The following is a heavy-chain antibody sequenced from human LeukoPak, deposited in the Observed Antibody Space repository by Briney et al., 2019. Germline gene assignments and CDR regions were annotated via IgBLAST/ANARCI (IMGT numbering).Heavy chain of an antibody. D-gene: IGHD5-18*01. CDR1: GYTFTSYG. CDR2: ISAYNGNT. V-gene: IGHV1-18*01. CDR3: ARDSGYSYGSYYYYYYMDV. Sequence: ASVKVSCKASGYTFTSYGISWVRQAPGQGLEWMGWISAYNGNTNYAQRLQGRVTMTTDTSTSTAYMELRSLRSDDTAVYYCARDSGYSYGSYYYYYYMDVWGKGTTVTVSS. J-gene: IGHJ6*03.